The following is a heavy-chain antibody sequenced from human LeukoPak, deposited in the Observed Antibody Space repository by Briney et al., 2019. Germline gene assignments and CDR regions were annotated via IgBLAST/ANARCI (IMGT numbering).Heavy chain of an antibody. J-gene: IGHJ6*02. CDR2: INPNSGGT. Sequence: ASVKVSCKASGYTFTGYYMHWVRQAPGQGLEWMGRINPNSGGTNYAQKFQGRVTMTRDTSISTAYMELSRLRSDDTAVYYCARELAALEWSRPSDYYYGMDVWGQGTMVTVSS. V-gene: IGHV1-2*06. CDR1: GYTFTGYY. D-gene: IGHD3-3*01. CDR3: ARELAALEWSRPSDYYYGMDV.